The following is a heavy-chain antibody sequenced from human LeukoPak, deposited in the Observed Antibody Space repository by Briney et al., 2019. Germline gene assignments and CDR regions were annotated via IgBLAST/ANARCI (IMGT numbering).Heavy chain of an antibody. CDR1: GFTFSSYG. CDR3: ASILLWYVYDY. Sequence: GGTLRLSCAASGFTFSSYGMSWVRQAPGEGLEWVSAISDSGGSTYYTDSVKGRFTISRDNSKNTLYLQMNSLRAEDTAVYYCASILLWYVYDYWGQGTLVTVSS. V-gene: IGHV3-23*01. D-gene: IGHD3-10*01. CDR2: ISDSGGST. J-gene: IGHJ4*02.